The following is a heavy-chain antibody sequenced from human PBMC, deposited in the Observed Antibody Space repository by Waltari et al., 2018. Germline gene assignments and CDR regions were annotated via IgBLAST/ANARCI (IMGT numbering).Heavy chain of an antibody. D-gene: IGHD3-3*01. V-gene: IGHV3-15*01. CDR1: GFTFSNAW. CDR3: TTDGLRTILGVVIMGLPYGMDV. Sequence: EVQLVESGGGLVKPGGSLRLSCAASGFTFSNAWMSWVRQAPGKGLEWVGRIKSKTDGWTTDYAEPVKGRFTNSRDDSKNTLYLQMNSLKTEDTAVYYCTTDGLRTILGVVIMGLPYGMDVWGQGTTVTVSS. J-gene: IGHJ6*02. CDR2: IKSKTDGWTT.